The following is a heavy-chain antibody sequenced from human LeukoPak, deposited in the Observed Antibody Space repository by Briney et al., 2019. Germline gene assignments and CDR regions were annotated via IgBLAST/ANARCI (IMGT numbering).Heavy chain of an antibody. Sequence: GGSLRLSCAASGFTFSSYGMHWVRQAPGKGLEWVAFIRYDGSNKYYADSVKGRFTISRDNAKNTLYLQMNSLRVEDTAVYYCTRGPPDGSGNYYPGDFWGQGTLVTVSS. CDR2: IRYDGSNK. J-gene: IGHJ4*02. D-gene: IGHD3-10*01. CDR3: TRGPPDGSGNYYPGDF. CDR1: GFTFSSYG. V-gene: IGHV3-30*02.